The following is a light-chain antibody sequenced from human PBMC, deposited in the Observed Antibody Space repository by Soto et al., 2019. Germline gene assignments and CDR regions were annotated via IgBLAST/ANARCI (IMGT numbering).Light chain of an antibody. CDR2: GDS. CDR3: QSYASSLTGYV. CDR1: SSNIGAGYD. Sequence: QSVLTQPPSVSGAPGQRVAISCTGSSSNIGAGYDVHWYQQLPGTAPKVLIYGDSNRPSGVPDRFSVSKSGTSASLAITGLQAEDEADYFCQSYASSLTGYVFGAGTKLTVL. J-gene: IGLJ1*01. V-gene: IGLV1-40*01.